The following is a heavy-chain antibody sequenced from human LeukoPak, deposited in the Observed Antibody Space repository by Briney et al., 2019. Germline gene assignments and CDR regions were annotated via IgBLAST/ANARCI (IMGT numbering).Heavy chain of an antibody. V-gene: IGHV3-48*01. J-gene: IGHJ4*02. CDR2: ISSNGGTI. Sequence: GGSLRLSCAASGFTFSTYAMNWVRQAPGKGLEWVSYISSNGGTIYYADSVKGRFTISRDNARNSLFLQMNSLRAEDTAVYYCARDYGGIDYWGQGTLVTVSS. CDR3: ARDYGGIDY. D-gene: IGHD4-23*01. CDR1: GFTFSTYA.